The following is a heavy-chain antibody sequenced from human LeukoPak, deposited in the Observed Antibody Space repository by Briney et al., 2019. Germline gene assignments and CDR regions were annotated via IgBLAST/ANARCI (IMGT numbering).Heavy chain of an antibody. D-gene: IGHD5-18*01. CDR3: ARGQTWIQLWLPGY. J-gene: IGHJ4*02. CDR2: ISYDGSNK. V-gene: IGHV3-30*03. Sequence: GRSLRLSCAASGFTFSSYGMHWVRQAPGKGLEWVAVISYDGSNKYYADSVKGRFTISRDNSKNTLYLQMNSLRAEDTAVYYCARGQTWIQLWLPGYWGQGTLVTVSS. CDR1: GFTFSSYG.